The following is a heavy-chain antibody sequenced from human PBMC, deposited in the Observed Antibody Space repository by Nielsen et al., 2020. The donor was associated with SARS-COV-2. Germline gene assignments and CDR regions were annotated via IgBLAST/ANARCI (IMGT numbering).Heavy chain of an antibody. CDR2: IIPIFGTA. CDR3: VRDSEYSSGWYAY. Sequence: SVKVSCKASGGTFSSYAISWVRQAPGQGLEWMGGIIPIFGTANYAQKFQGRVTITADKSTSTAYMELSSLRSEDTAVYYCVRDSEYSSGWYAYWGQGTLVTVSS. D-gene: IGHD6-19*01. CDR1: GGTFSSYA. J-gene: IGHJ4*02. V-gene: IGHV1-69*06.